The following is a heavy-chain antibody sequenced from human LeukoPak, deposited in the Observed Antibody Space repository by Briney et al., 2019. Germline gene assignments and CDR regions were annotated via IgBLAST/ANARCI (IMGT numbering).Heavy chain of an antibody. D-gene: IGHD3-10*01. CDR2: IIPIFGTA. CDR3: ATTTVRGVIRSGMDV. V-gene: IGHV1-69*06. Sequence: SVKVSCKASGGTFSSYAISWVRQAPGQGLEWMGGIIPIFGTANYAQKFQGRVTITADKSTSTAYMELCSLRSEDTAVYYCATTTVRGVIRSGMDVWGKGTTVTVSS. CDR1: GGTFSSYA. J-gene: IGHJ6*04.